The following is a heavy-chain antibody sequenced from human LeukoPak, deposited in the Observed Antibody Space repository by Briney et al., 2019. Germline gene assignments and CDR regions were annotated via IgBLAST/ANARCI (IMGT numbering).Heavy chain of an antibody. V-gene: IGHV4-39*07. J-gene: IGHJ4*02. Sequence: PSETLSLTCTVSGGSISSSSYYWGWIRQPPGKGLEWIGSIYYSGSTYYNPSLKGRVTISVDTSKNQFSLKLSSVTAADTAVYYCARALSSYDPRYNDYWGQGTLVTVSS. CDR2: IYYSGST. D-gene: IGHD3-16*02. CDR1: GGSISSSSYY. CDR3: ARALSSYDPRYNDY.